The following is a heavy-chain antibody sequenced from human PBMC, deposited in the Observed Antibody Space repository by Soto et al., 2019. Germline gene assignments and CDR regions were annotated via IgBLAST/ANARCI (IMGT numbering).Heavy chain of an antibody. CDR2: ISGSGGST. CDR3: ANLEDGYSYFDY. CDR1: GFTFSSYA. D-gene: IGHD5-12*01. J-gene: IGHJ4*02. V-gene: IGHV3-23*01. Sequence: GGSLRLSCAASGFTFSSYAMSWVRQAPGKGLEWVSAISGSGGSTYYADSVKGRFTISRDNSKNTLYLQMNSLRAEDTAVYYCANLEDGYSYFDYWGQGTLVTVSS.